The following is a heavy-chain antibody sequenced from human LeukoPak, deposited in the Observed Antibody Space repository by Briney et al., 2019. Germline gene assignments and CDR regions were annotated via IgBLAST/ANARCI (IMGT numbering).Heavy chain of an antibody. CDR2: IYYSGST. V-gene: IGHV4-39*07. CDR1: GGSISSSSYY. CDR3: AAGAFYCSGGSCYAY. J-gene: IGHJ4*02. Sequence: PSETLSLTCTVSGGSISSSSYYWGWIRQPPGKGLEWIGSIYYSGSTYYNPSLKSRVTISVDTSKNQFSLKLSSVTAADTAVYYCAAGAFYCSGGSCYAYWGQGTLVTVSS. D-gene: IGHD2-15*01.